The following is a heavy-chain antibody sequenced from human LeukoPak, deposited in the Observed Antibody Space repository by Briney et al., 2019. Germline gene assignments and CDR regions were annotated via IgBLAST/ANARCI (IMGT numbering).Heavy chain of an antibody. V-gene: IGHV5-51*01. Sequence: GESLKISCKVSGYDFTTYWIGWVRQMPGKGLEWMGIIYPGDSDTRYSPSFQGHVTISADKSISTAYLQWSSLKASDTAMYYCARHRSVDDGRRLDYWGQGTLVTVSA. CDR2: IYPGDSDT. J-gene: IGHJ4*02. CDR3: ARHRSVDDGRRLDY. CDR1: GYDFTTYW.